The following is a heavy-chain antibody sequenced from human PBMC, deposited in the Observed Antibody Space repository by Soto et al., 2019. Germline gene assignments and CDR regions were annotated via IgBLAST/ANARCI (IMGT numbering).Heavy chain of an antibody. V-gene: IGHV3-30*18. J-gene: IGHJ4*02. CDR1: GVTFGDYG. CDR3: AKAHDYVWGSYRPQPRYPFLY. D-gene: IGHD3-16*02. Sequence: GGSLRLCCAASGVTFGDYGIHWVRQAPGKGLEWVTGISYDGTDKYYANSVKGRFNISRDNYKNTLSLQMNSMRPEATAVYYCAKAHDYVWGSYRPQPRYPFLYWGPATLLTVSS. CDR2: ISYDGTDK.